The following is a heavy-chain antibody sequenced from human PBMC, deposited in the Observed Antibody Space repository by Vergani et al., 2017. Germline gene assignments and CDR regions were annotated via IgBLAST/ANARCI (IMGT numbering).Heavy chain of an antibody. V-gene: IGHV3-48*04. CDR3: AREGQGDAFDI. J-gene: IGHJ3*02. CDR1: GFTFSSYS. CDR2: ISSSSSTI. Sequence: EVQLVESGGGLVQPGGSLRLSCAASGFTFSSYSMNWVRQAPGKGLEWVSYISSSSSTIYYADSVKGRFTISRDNAKNSLYLQRNSLRAEDTAVYYCAREGQGDAFDIWGQGTMVTVSS.